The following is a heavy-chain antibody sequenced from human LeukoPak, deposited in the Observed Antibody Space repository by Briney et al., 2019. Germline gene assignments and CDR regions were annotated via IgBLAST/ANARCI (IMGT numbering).Heavy chain of an antibody. V-gene: IGHV3-21*01. CDR3: ARDVGASAPDAFDI. CDR2: ISSSSSYI. D-gene: IGHD1-26*01. CDR1: GGSISSSS. J-gene: IGHJ3*02. Sequence: ETLSLTCTVSGGSISSSSCYWGWIRQPPGKGLEWVSSISSSSSYIYYADSVKGRFTISRDNAKNSLYLQMNSLRAEDTDVYYCARDVGASAPDAFDIWGQGTMVTVSS.